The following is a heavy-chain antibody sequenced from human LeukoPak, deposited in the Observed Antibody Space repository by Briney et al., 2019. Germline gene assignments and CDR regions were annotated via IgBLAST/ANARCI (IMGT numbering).Heavy chain of an antibody. CDR2: ISSSSTI. CDR1: GFTFSSYS. D-gene: IGHD3-3*01. CDR3: ARDASYYDFWSGYTPPDY. Sequence: GGSLRLSCAASGFTFSSYSMNWVRQAPGKGLEGVSYISSSSTIYYADSVKGRFTISRDNAKNSLYLQMNSLRAEDTAVYYCARDASYYDFWSGYTPPDYWGQGTLVTVSS. J-gene: IGHJ4*02. V-gene: IGHV3-48*01.